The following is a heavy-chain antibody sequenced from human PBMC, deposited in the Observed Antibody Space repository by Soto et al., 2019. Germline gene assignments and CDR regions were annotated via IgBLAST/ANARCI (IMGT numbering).Heavy chain of an antibody. D-gene: IGHD3-16*01. J-gene: IGHJ4*02. V-gene: IGHV1-2*02. CDR2: IKSNGDDT. Sequence: AASVKVSCKASGFTFTGYYIHWVRQAPGQGLEWMGWIKSNGDDTKYAQKFQDRVTMTRDTSMNTVYMELSRLRSDDTAVYYCARDQRSYGEPPFDYWGQGTLVTVSS. CDR1: GFTFTGYY. CDR3: ARDQRSYGEPPFDY.